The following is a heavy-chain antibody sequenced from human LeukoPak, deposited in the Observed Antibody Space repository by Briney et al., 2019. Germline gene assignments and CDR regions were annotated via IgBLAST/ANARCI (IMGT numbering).Heavy chain of an antibody. Sequence: PSETLSLTCTVSGGSISSSSYYWGWIRQPPGKGLEWIGSIYYSGSTYYNPSLKSRVTISVDTSKNQFSLKLSSATAADTAVYYCARAHIVVVPAARLRFDPWGQGTLVTVSS. V-gene: IGHV4-39*01. CDR1: GGSISSSSYY. CDR2: IYYSGST. D-gene: IGHD2-2*01. CDR3: ARAHIVVVPAARLRFDP. J-gene: IGHJ5*02.